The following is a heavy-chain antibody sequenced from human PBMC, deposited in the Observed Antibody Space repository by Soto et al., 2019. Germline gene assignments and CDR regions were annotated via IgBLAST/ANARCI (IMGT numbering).Heavy chain of an antibody. D-gene: IGHD5-12*01. Sequence: EEQLVESGGGLVKPGGSLRLSCAASGFTFSSYSINWVRQAPGKGLEWVSSISSNSAFIYYAASVQGRFTISRDNAKNSLSLQMSSLRAEDTAVYYCARSGYSITNDLWGQGTLVTVSS. CDR2: ISSNSAFI. V-gene: IGHV3-21*02. J-gene: IGHJ5*02. CDR1: GFTFSSYS. CDR3: ARSGYSITNDL.